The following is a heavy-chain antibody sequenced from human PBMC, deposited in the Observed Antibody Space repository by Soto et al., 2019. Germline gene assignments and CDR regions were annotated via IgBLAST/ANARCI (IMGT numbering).Heavy chain of an antibody. CDR2: ISYDGSNK. D-gene: IGHD4-17*01. CDR3: AKDTVTTYYYYGMDV. Sequence: QVQLVESGGGGVQPGRSLEPSWEASGFTFSSYGMNGVRQAPGRGLDGVAVISYDGSNKYYADSVKGRFTISRDNSKNTLYLQMNSLRAEDTAVYYCAKDTVTTYYYYGMDVWGQGTTVTVSS. V-gene: IGHV3-30*18. J-gene: IGHJ6*02. CDR1: GFTFSSYG.